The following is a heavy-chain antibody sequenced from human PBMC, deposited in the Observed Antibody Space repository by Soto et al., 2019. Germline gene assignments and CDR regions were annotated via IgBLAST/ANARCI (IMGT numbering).Heavy chain of an antibody. Sequence: ASVKVSCKASGYTFTSYGISWVRQAPGQGPEWMGWISAYNGNTNYAQKLQGRVTMTTDTSTSTAYMELRSLRSDDTAVYYCARPLGTYSGSYRLDYWGQGTLVTVSS. J-gene: IGHJ4*02. CDR3: ARPLGTYSGSYRLDY. CDR2: ISAYNGNT. D-gene: IGHD1-26*01. CDR1: GYTFTSYG. V-gene: IGHV1-18*04.